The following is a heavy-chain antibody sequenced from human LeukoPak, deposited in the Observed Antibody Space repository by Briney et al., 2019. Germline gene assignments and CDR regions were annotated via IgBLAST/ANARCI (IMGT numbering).Heavy chain of an antibody. CDR2: VNPNSGDT. CDR3: ARRDNDCSSPSCLGF. J-gene: IGHJ4*02. CDR1: GYTFTNYY. Sequence: ASVKVSCKASGYTFTNYYMYWVRQAPGQGLDWMGWVNPNSGDTNYARKFQGRVTMTRDTSISTAYMELSRLRSDDTAVYYCARRDNDCSSPSCLGFWGQGTLVTVSS. V-gene: IGHV1-2*02. D-gene: IGHD2-2*01.